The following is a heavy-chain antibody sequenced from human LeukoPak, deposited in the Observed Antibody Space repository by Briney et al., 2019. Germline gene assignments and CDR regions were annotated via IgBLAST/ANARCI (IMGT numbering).Heavy chain of an antibody. Sequence: GGSLRLSCAASGFTFSSYSMNWVRQAPGKGLEWVSYISSSSSTIYYADSVKGRFTISRDNAKNSLYLQMNSLRAEDTAVYYCARVGRLGSSSWYKDYWGQGTLVAVSS. V-gene: IGHV3-48*01. J-gene: IGHJ4*02. D-gene: IGHD6-13*01. CDR1: GFTFSSYS. CDR2: ISSSSSTI. CDR3: ARVGRLGSSSWYKDY.